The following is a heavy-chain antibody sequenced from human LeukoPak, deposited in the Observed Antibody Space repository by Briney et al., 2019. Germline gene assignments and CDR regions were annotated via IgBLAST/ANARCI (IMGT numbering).Heavy chain of an antibody. CDR2: MNPNSGNT. CDR1: GYTFSTYD. Sequence: ASVKVSCKASGYTFSTYDINWVRQVTGQGLAWMGWMNPNSGNTGYAQKIQGRVTMTRNTSINTAYMELSSLRSEDTAVYYCARGPSRDYGSGSSWFDPWGQGTLATVSS. V-gene: IGHV1-8*01. J-gene: IGHJ5*02. D-gene: IGHD3-10*01. CDR3: ARGPSRDYGSGSSWFDP.